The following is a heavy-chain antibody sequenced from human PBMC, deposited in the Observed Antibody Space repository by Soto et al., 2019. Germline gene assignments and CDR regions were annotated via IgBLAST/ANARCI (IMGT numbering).Heavy chain of an antibody. CDR3: ARGDTSSSDPFDL. V-gene: IGHV3-30-3*01. D-gene: IGHD2-2*01. CDR1: GFTFSTYA. J-gene: IGHJ3*01. Sequence: GGSLRLSCAASGFTFSTYAIHWVRQAPGKGLEWVSVMSYDGTKKYYTDPVKGRFTISRDDSKNTLYLQMNNLRTEDTAVYYCARGDTSSSDPFDLWGQGTMVTVS. CDR2: MSYDGTKK.